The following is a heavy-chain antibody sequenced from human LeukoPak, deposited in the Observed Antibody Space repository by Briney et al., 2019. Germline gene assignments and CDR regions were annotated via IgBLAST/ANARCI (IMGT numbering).Heavy chain of an antibody. CDR1: GFTFGDYA. Sequence: GGSLRLSCTASGFTFGDYAMNWFRQAPGKGLEWVGFIRSKTYGGTTKYAASVKGRFTISRDDSKSIAYLQMNSLKTEDTAVYYCTSIYDSSGYYWDWGQGTLVTVSS. V-gene: IGHV3-49*03. CDR3: TSIYDSSGYYWD. CDR2: IRSKTYGGTT. D-gene: IGHD3-22*01. J-gene: IGHJ4*02.